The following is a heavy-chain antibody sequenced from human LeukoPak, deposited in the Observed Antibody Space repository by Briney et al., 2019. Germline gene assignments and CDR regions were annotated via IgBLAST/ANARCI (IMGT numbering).Heavy chain of an antibody. V-gene: IGHV1-18*01. CDR3: AREVGYDSSGYYYEPTAFDY. CDR1: GYTFTSYG. J-gene: IGHJ4*02. Sequence: GASVKVSCKASGYTFTSYGISWVRQAPGQGLEWMGWISAYNGNTNYAQKLQGRVTMTTDTSTSTAYMELRSLRSDDTAVYYCAREVGYDSSGYYYEPTAFDYWGQGTLVTVSS. D-gene: IGHD3-22*01. CDR2: ISAYNGNT.